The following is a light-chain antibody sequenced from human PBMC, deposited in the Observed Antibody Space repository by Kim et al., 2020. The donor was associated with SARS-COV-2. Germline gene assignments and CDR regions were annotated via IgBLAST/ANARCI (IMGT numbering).Light chain of an antibody. V-gene: IGKV1-5*03. Sequence: SASVRDRVTITYRASQSISTSLAWYQQKPGKAPKLLIYRSSSLESGVPSRFSGSGSGTEFTLTISSLQPDDFATYYCQQYNSLWTFGQGTKVDIK. CDR1: QSISTS. J-gene: IGKJ1*01. CDR3: QQYNSLWT. CDR2: RSS.